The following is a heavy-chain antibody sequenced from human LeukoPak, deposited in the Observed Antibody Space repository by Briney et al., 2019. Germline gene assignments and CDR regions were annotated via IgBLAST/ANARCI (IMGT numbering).Heavy chain of an antibody. CDR3: ARDPSTDYYTDL. D-gene: IGHD4/OR15-4a*01. V-gene: IGHV1-2*02. CDR2: IDPNSGGT. Sequence: ASVKVSCKVSGYTFTAFYLHWVRQAPGQGLEWMGWIDPNSGGTKSAQKFQGRFTMTRDTSISTVYMELHTLTSDDTAVYFCARDPSTDYYTDLWGQGTLVIVSS. CDR1: GYTFTAFY. J-gene: IGHJ5*02.